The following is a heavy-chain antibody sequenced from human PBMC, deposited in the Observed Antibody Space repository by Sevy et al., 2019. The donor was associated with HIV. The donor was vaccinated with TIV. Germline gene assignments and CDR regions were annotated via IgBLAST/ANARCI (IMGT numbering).Heavy chain of an antibody. Sequence: ASVKVSCKASGGTFSSYAISWVRQAPGQGLEWMGGIIPIFGTANYAQKFQGRVTITADESTSTAYMELSSLRSEDTAVYYCARLVEKLTYCSGGSCYSDGLGYWGQGTLVTVSS. V-gene: IGHV1-69*13. CDR1: GGTFSSYA. CDR2: IIPIFGTA. D-gene: IGHD2-15*01. J-gene: IGHJ4*02. CDR3: ARLVEKLTYCSGGSCYSDGLGY.